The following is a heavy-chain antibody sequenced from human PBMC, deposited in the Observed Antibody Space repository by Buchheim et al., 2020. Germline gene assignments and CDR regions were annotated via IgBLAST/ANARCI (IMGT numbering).Heavy chain of an antibody. V-gene: IGHV4-34*01. CDR1: GGSFSGYY. D-gene: IGHD3-3*01. CDR2: INHSGST. J-gene: IGHJ6*02. CDR3: ARVGASTIFGVVIMGYYGMDV. Sequence: VQLQQWGAGLLKPSETLSLTCAVYGGSFSGYYWSWIRQPPGKGLEWIGEINHSGSTNYNPSLKSRVTISVDTSKNQFSLKLSSVTAADTAVYYCARVGASTIFGVVIMGYYGMDVWGQGTT.